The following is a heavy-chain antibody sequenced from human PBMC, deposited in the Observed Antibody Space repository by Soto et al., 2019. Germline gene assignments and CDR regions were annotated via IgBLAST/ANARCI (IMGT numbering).Heavy chain of an antibody. J-gene: IGHJ5*02. V-gene: IGHV1-3*01. CDR2: INVGNGDT. CDR3: AGGSLPPPPGNWFDP. CDR1: GYTFSTYA. Sequence: QVQLVQSGAEVKEPGASVKLSCKASGYTFSTYAMHWVRQAPGQGLEWMGWINVGNGDTKYSQDFQDRVTISRDTTATTVYKGLGRPRTEGQGVVFRAGGSLPPPPGNWFDPWGQGTLVTVSS. D-gene: IGHD3-10*01.